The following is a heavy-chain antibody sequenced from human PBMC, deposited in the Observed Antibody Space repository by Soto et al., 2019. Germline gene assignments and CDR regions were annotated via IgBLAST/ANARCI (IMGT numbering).Heavy chain of an antibody. CDR3: ARRYSSAFDI. CDR1: GGSISSGEYY. V-gene: IGHV4-61*08. D-gene: IGHD6-13*01. Sequence: SETLSLTCTVSGGSISSGEYYWSWIRQPPGKGLEWIGYIYYSGSTNYNPSLKSRVTISVDTSKNQFSLKLSSVTAADTAVYYCARRYSSAFDIWGQGTMVTVSS. J-gene: IGHJ3*02. CDR2: IYYSGST.